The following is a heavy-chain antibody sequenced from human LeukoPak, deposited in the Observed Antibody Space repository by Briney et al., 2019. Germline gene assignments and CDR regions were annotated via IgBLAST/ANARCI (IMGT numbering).Heavy chain of an antibody. D-gene: IGHD2-15*01. CDR2: IKQDGSEK. V-gene: IGHV3-7*01. CDR1: GFTFSSYS. J-gene: IGHJ5*02. Sequence: GGSLRLSCAASGFTFSSYSMNWVRQAPGKGLEWVANIKQDGSEKYYVDSVKGRFTISRDNAKNSLYLQMNSLRAEDTAVYYCARDPFAASNNWFDPWGQGTLVTVSS. CDR3: ARDPFAASNNWFDP.